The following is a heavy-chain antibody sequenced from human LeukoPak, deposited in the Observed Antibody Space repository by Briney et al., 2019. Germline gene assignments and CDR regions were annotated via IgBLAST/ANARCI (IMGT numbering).Heavy chain of an antibody. D-gene: IGHD7-27*01. CDR2: IYYMYNWYN. J-gene: IGHJ3*02. CDR3: AREGTLGRDFDI. CDR1: GDSVSSNSAA. Sequence: SQTLSLTCAISGDSVSSNSAALNWIRPSPSTGLEWLGRIYYMYNWYNDYALSVKSRITINPATSKNQFSLQLNSVTPEDTAVYYCAREGTLGRDFDIWGQGTMVTVSS. V-gene: IGHV6-1*01.